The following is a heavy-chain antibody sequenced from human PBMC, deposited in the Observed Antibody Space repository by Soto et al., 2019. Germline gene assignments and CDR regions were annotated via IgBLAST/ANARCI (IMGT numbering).Heavy chain of an antibody. J-gene: IGHJ4*02. Sequence: QVQLQQWGAGLLKPSETLSLTCAVYGGSFSGYYWSWIRQPPGKGLEWIGEINHSGSTNYNPSLMSRVTISVDPSKNQFSLKLSSVTAADTAVYYCARRLPTYYYDSSGYYFDYWGQGTLVTVSS. V-gene: IGHV4-34*01. CDR3: ARRLPTYYYDSSGYYFDY. CDR2: INHSGST. CDR1: GGSFSGYY. D-gene: IGHD3-22*01.